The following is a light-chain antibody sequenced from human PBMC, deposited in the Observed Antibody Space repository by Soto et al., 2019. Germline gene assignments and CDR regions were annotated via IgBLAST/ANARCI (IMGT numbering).Light chain of an antibody. CDR3: CSYAGSNTLV. CDR1: SRDVGGYNY. Sequence: QSSLTQPRSVSGSPGQSVTISCSGTSRDVGGYNYVSWYQQHPGKAPKIMIYDVSKRPSGVPDRFSGSKSGNTASLTISGLQAEDEADYYCCSYAGSNTLVFGGGTKLTVL. J-gene: IGLJ3*02. CDR2: DVS. V-gene: IGLV2-11*01.